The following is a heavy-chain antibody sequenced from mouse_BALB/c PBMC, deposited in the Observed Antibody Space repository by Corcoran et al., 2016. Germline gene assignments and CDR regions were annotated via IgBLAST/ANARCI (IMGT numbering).Heavy chain of an antibody. V-gene: IGHV14-3*02. CDR2: IDPANGNT. D-gene: IGHD1-2*01. J-gene: IGHJ1*01. CDR3: ARRITTARDWYCDV. Sequence: EVQLQQSGAELVKPGASVKLSCTASGFNIKDTYMHWVKQRPEQGLEWIGRIDPANGNTKYDPKFQGKATITADTSSNTAYMELLSLTSADSAFYYCARRITTARDWYCDVWGAGTTVTVSA. CDR1: GFNIKDTY.